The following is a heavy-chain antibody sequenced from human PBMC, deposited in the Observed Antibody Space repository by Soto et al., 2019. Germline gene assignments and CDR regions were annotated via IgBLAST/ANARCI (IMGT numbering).Heavy chain of an antibody. CDR1: GFTFSSYA. V-gene: IGHV3-23*01. J-gene: IGHJ4*02. CDR3: TKDSIGLGECVLHS. CDR2: ISSSGGIT. Sequence: DVQLLESGGGLVQPGGSLRLSCDASGFTFSSYAMCWVRQAPGKGLEWVSTISSSGGITYYADSVKGRLTISRDNSKNTLYLQMNSITSGDTAIFYSTKDSIGLGECVLHSWGQGTMVTVSS. D-gene: IGHD2-15*01.